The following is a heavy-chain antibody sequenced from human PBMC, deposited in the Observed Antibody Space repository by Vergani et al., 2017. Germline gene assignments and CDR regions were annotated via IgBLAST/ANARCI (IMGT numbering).Heavy chain of an antibody. Sequence: QLQLQESDPGLVKPSETLSLNCTVSGGSIRSTFYYWGWIRQPPGKGLEWIWTIYYSGSTYYNPSLKSRVTISVDTSKNQFSLKLNSVTAADTAVYYCARHKEQLVPGNYYYYYYMDVWGKGTTVTVSS. CDR3: ARHKEQLVPGNYYYYYYMDV. V-gene: IGHV4-39*01. CDR2: IYYSGST. CDR1: GGSIRSTFYY. D-gene: IGHD6-13*01. J-gene: IGHJ6*03.